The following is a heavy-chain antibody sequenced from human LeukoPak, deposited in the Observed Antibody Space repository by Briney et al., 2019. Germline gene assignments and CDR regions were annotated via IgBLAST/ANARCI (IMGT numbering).Heavy chain of an antibody. V-gene: IGHV3-30*02. J-gene: IGHJ4*02. CDR2: IRYDGSNK. D-gene: IGHD1-1*01. CDR1: GFTFSSYE. CDR3: ARVGERDDSIDY. Sequence: GGSLRLSCAASGFTFSSYEMNWVRQAPGKGLEWVAFIRYDGSNKYYADSVKGRFTISRGNSKNTLYLQMNSLRAEDTALYYCARVGERDDSIDYWGQGTLVTVSS.